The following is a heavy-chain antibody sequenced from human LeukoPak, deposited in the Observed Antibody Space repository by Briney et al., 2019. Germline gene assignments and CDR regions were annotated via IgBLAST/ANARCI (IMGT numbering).Heavy chain of an antibody. CDR2: IYYSGST. CDR1: GGSISSYY. J-gene: IGHJ4*02. Sequence: NSSETLSLTCTVSGGSISSYYWSWIRQPPGKGLEWIGYIYYSGSTNYNPSLKSRVTISVDTSKNQFSLKLSSVTAADTAVYYCARAEFVEYGDYELDYWGQGTLVTVSS. V-gene: IGHV4-59*01. CDR3: ARAEFVEYGDYELDY. D-gene: IGHD4-17*01.